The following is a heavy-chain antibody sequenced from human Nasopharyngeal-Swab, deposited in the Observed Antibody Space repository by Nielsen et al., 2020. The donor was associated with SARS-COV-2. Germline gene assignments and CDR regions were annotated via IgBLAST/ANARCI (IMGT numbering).Heavy chain of an antibody. CDR3: AKDVRGSGSLGCMDV. Sequence: GESLKISCAASGFTVSGNYMSWVRQAPGKGLEWVSAISGSGGSTYYADSVKGRFTISRDNSKNTLYLQMNSLRAEDTAVYYCAKDVRGSGSLGCMDVWGQGTTVTVSS. CDR1: GFTVSGNY. J-gene: IGHJ6*02. CDR2: ISGSGGST. V-gene: IGHV3-23*01. D-gene: IGHD3-10*01.